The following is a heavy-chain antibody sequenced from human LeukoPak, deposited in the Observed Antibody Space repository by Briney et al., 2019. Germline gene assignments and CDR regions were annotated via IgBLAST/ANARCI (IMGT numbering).Heavy chain of an antibody. J-gene: IGHJ6*03. CDR3: AKEGLLDYYYYYMDV. CDR2: IRYDGSNK. CDR1: GFTFSSYG. D-gene: IGHD3-3*02. V-gene: IGHV3-30*02. Sequence: GGSLRLSCAASGFTFSSYGMHWVRQARGKGLEWVAFIRYDGSNKYYADSVKGRFTISRDNSKNTLYLQMNSLRAEDTAVYYCAKEGLLDYYYYYMDVWGKGTTVTVSS.